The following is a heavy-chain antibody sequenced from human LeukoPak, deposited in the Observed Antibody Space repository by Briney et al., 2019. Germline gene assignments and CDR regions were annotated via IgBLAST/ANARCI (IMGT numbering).Heavy chain of an antibody. CDR1: GYTFTSYG. V-gene: IGHV1-18*01. J-gene: IGHJ4*02. Sequence: ASVKVSCKASGYTFTSYGISWVRQAPGQGLEWMGWISAYNGNTNYAQKLQGRVTMTTDTSTSTAYMELRSLRAEDTAVYYCAKDRDHESHYGSGCFDYWGQGTLVTVSS. CDR3: AKDRDHESHYGSGCFDY. D-gene: IGHD3-10*01. CDR2: ISAYNGNT.